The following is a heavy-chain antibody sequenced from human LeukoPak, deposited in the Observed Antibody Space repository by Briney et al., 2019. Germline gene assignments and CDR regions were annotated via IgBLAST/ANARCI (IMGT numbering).Heavy chain of an antibody. CDR3: AIMHPYYDGNGYWVQ. CDR1: LFTFSSYA. Sequence: GGSLRLSCAPSLFTFSSYAMSWVRQAPGKGLEWVSGISVSVTSTSNADSVKGRFTISRDNPRNTLYLQMNSLRAEDTALYYCAIMHPYYDGNGYWVQWGQGTLVTVSS. V-gene: IGHV3-23*01. CDR2: ISVSVTST. D-gene: IGHD3-22*01. J-gene: IGHJ4*02.